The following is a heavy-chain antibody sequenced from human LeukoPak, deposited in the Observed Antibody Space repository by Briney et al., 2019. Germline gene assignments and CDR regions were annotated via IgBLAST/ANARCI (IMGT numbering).Heavy chain of an antibody. CDR3: ARYSTRINWFDP. CDR1: GGSISSYY. V-gene: IGHV4-59*01. J-gene: IGHJ5*02. CDR2: IYYSGST. D-gene: IGHD5-18*01. Sequence: SETLSLTCTVSGGSISSYYWSWIRQPPGKGLEWIGYIYYSGSTNYNPSLKSRVTISVDTSKNQFSLKLSSVTAAGTAVYYCARYSTRINWFDPWGQGTLVTVSS.